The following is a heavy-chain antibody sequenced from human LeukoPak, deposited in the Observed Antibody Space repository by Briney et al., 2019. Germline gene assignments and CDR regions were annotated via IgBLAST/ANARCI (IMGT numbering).Heavy chain of an antibody. J-gene: IGHJ3*02. Sequence: GGSLRLSCAASGFIFSSYWMHWVRQAPGKGLVWVAHINSDGRSTNYADSVKGRFTISRDNSKNTLYLQMNSLRAEDTAVYYCARYSSGWYGAFDIWGQGTMVTVSS. CDR2: INSDGRST. D-gene: IGHD6-19*01. V-gene: IGHV3-74*01. CDR3: ARYSSGWYGAFDI. CDR1: GFIFSSYW.